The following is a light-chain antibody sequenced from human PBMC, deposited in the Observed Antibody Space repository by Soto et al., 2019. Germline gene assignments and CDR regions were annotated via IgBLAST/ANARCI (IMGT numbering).Light chain of an antibody. Sequence: QSALTQPASVSGSPGQSITISCTGTSSDVGAYNYVSWYQQYPGKAPKLMIYDVSNRPSGVSNRFSGPKSGNTASQAISGLQAEDEADYYCSSYTSSSTLGVFGGGTKLTVL. V-gene: IGLV2-14*03. CDR2: DVS. J-gene: IGLJ2*01. CDR1: SSDVGAYNY. CDR3: SSYTSSSTLGV.